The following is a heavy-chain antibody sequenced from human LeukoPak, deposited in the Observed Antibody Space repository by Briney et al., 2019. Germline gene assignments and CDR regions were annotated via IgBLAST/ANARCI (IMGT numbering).Heavy chain of an antibody. CDR3: AKEYPPRGRGYGYSLDY. V-gene: IGHV3-30*18. CDR2: ISYDGSNK. D-gene: IGHD5-18*01. J-gene: IGHJ4*02. CDR1: GFTFSSYG. Sequence: PGRSLRLSCAASGFTFSSYGMHWVRQAPGKGLEWVAVISYDGSNKYYADSVKGRFTISRDNSKNTLYLQMNSLRAEDTAVYYCAKEYPPRGRGYGYSLDYWGQGTLVTVSS.